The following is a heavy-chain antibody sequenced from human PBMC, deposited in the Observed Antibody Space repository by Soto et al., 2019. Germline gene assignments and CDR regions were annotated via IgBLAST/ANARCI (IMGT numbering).Heavy chain of an antibody. J-gene: IGHJ4*02. CDR3: ARGDCSGGSCYHFDY. Sequence: PSETLSLTCTVSGGSVISGSYYWMWIRQPPGKGLEWIGYIYYSGSTNYNPSLKSRVTISVDTSKNQFSLKLSSVTAADTAVYYCARGDCSGGSCYHFDYWGQGTLVTVSS. V-gene: IGHV4-61*01. CDR2: IYYSGST. D-gene: IGHD2-15*01. CDR1: GGSVISGSYY.